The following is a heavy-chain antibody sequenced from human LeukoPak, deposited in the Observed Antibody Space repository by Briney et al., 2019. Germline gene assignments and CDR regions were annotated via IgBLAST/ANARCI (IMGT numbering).Heavy chain of an antibody. CDR3: VRGGQGFDS. Sequence: SETLSLTCTVSGGSISSYYWSWIRQPPGKGLEWIGFIYYSGSTNYHPSLKSRVTMSVDTSKSQLSLKLTSVTSADTAVYYCVRGGQGFDSWGQGTLVTVSS. CDR2: IYYSGST. CDR1: GGSISSYY. V-gene: IGHV4-59*01. J-gene: IGHJ5*01.